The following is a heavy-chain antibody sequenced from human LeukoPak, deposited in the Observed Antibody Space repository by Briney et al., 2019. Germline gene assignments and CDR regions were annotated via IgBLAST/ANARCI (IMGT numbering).Heavy chain of an antibody. D-gene: IGHD3-22*01. CDR2: ISSSSSYI. J-gene: IGHJ4*02. CDR3: ARDDYDSSGYYYEFDY. Sequence: PGGSLRLSCAASGFTISSYEMNWVRQAPGKGLEWVSSISSSSSYIYYADSVKGRFTISRDNAKNSLYLQMNSLRAEDTAVYYCARDDYDSSGYYYEFDYWGQGTLVTVSS. CDR1: GFTISSYE. V-gene: IGHV3-21*01.